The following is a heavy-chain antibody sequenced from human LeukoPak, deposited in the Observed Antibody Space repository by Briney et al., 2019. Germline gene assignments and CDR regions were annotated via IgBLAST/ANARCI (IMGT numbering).Heavy chain of an antibody. Sequence: GGSLRLSCAASGFTFSSYWMSWVRQAPGKGLEWVANIKQDGSEKYYVDSVKGRFTISRDNAKNSLYLQVNSLRAEDTAVYYCATFDYGGNSGSGDFDYWGQGTLVTVSS. CDR1: GFTFSSYW. J-gene: IGHJ4*02. D-gene: IGHD4-23*01. CDR2: IKQDGSEK. CDR3: ATFDYGGNSGSGDFDY. V-gene: IGHV3-7*01.